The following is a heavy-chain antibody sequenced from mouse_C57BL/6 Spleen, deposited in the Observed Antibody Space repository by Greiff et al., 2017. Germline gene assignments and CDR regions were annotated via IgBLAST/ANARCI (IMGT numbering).Heavy chain of an antibody. V-gene: IGHV5-4*01. J-gene: IGHJ2*01. CDR2: ISDGGSYT. CDR1: GFTFSSYA. Sequence: EVQLMESGGGLVKPGGSLKLSCAASGFTFSSYAMSWVRQTPEKRLEWVATISDGGSYTYYPDNVKGRFTISRDNAKNNLYLQMSHLKSEDTAMYYCARGGTGTTFDYWGQGTTLTVSS. D-gene: IGHD4-1*01. CDR3: ARGGTGTTFDY.